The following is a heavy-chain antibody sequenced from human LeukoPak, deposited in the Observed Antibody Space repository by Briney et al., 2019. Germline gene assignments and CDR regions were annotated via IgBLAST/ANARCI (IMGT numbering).Heavy chain of an antibody. V-gene: IGHV1-46*01. CDR1: GYTFTSYY. Sequence: ASVKVSCKASGYTFTSYYMHWVRQAPGQGLEWMGIINPSGGSTSYAQKFQGRVTMTRDTSTSTVYMELSSLRSEDTAVYHCARGGLSYLIAAAGAVDYWGQGTLVTVSS. CDR3: ARGGLSYLIAAAGAVDY. D-gene: IGHD6-13*01. J-gene: IGHJ4*02. CDR2: INPSGGST.